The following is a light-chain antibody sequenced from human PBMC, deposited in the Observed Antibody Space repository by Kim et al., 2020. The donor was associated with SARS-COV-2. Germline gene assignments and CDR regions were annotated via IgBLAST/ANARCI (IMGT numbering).Light chain of an antibody. Sequence: SVGDKITITCQASQDISNYLNWYQQKPGKAPKLLIYDASNLETGVPSRFSGSGSGTDFTFTISSLQPEDIATYYCQQYDNLPALTFGGGTKVDIK. J-gene: IGKJ4*01. CDR3: QQYDNLPALT. CDR1: QDISNY. CDR2: DAS. V-gene: IGKV1-33*01.